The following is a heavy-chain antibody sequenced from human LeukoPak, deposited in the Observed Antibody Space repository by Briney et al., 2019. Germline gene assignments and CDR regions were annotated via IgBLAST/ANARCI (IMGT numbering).Heavy chain of an antibody. D-gene: IGHD2-2*01. Sequence: AGSLRLSCAASGFTFSNFWMNWVRQVPGRGLEWLANISPDGGDKFYVDSVKGRFTIFRDNAKNSVYLQMNSLTTEDTAVYYCSGRDSSRNPWAYWGQGTQVSVSS. CDR2: ISPDGGDK. J-gene: IGHJ4*02. V-gene: IGHV3-7*01. CDR1: GFTFSNFW. CDR3: SGRDSSRNPWAY.